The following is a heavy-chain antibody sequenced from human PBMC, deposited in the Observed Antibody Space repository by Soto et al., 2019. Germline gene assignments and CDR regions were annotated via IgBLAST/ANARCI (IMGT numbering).Heavy chain of an antibody. V-gene: IGHV4-34*01. CDR3: ARASSVRYCSSTSCYATEYYYYYYYMDV. CDR2: INHSGST. J-gene: IGHJ6*03. CDR1: GGSFSGYY. D-gene: IGHD2-2*01. Sequence: SETLSLTYAVYGGSFSGYYWSWIRQPPGKGLEWIGEINHSGSTNYNPSLKSRVTISVDTSKNQFSLKLSSVTAADTAVYYCARASSVRYCSSTSCYATEYYYYYYYMDVWGKGTTVTVSS.